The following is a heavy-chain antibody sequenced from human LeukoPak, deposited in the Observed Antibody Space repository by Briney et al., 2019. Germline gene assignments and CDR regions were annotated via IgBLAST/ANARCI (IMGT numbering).Heavy chain of an antibody. CDR3: ARGHSSSYYYYFDS. Sequence: AASVKVSCKASGGTFSSYAISWVRQAPGQGLEWMGGFIPIFGTTNYAQRFQGRVTITADKSTSTAYMELSSLKSEDTAVYYCARGHSSSYYYYFDSWGQGTLVTVSS. V-gene: IGHV1-69*06. D-gene: IGHD3-22*01. J-gene: IGHJ4*02. CDR2: FIPIFGTT. CDR1: GGTFSSYA.